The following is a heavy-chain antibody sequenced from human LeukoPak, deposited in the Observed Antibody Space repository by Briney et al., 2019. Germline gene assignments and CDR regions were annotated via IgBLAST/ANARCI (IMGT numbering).Heavy chain of an antibody. J-gene: IGHJ4*02. Sequence: PSETLSLTCAVYGAYLSDYYWSWIRQSPGKGLQWIGEVAHKGPTVYSPTLNRKYNPSLESRVTMSVDPSKNQFSLKLTSVTVADTATYYCVRQGTNSGYYLLDXXXXGHLVIVSS. CDR1: GAYLSDYY. V-gene: IGHV4-34*01. CDR3: VRQGTNSGYYLLDX. D-gene: IGHD3-22*01. CDR2: VAHKGPTVYSPTLNR.